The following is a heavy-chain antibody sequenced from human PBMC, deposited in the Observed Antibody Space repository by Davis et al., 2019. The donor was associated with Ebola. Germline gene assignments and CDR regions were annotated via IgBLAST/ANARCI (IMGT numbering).Heavy chain of an antibody. CDR1: GGSISSSY. V-gene: IGHV4-59*01. CDR2: MYYSGST. Sequence: MPSETLSLTCTVSGGSISSSYWSWIRQPPGKGLEWIGYMYYSGSTDYNPSLQSRVTISVDTSKNQFSLRLSSVTAADTAVYYCASLFAPFDYWGQGTLVTVSS. D-gene: IGHD2-21*01. CDR3: ASLFAPFDY. J-gene: IGHJ4*02.